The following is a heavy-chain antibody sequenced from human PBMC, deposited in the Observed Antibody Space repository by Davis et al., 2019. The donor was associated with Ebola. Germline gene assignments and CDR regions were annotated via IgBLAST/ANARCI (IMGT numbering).Heavy chain of an antibody. J-gene: IGHJ4*02. CDR3: ARDLYGYSSGWYSRYFDY. CDR1: GGSFSGYY. V-gene: IGHV4-34*01. D-gene: IGHD6-19*01. Sequence: SETLSLTCTVSGGSFSGYYWSWIRQPPGKGLEWIGEINHSGSTNYNPSLKSRVTISVDTSKNQFSLKLSSVTAEDTAVYYCARDLYGYSSGWYSRYFDYWGQGTLVTVSS. CDR2: INHSGST.